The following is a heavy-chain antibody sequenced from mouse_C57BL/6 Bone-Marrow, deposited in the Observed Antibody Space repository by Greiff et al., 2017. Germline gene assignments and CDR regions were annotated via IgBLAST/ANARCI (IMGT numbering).Heavy chain of an antibody. CDR1: GYTFTSYG. J-gene: IGHJ2*01. D-gene: IGHD3-1*01. Sequence: QVQLQQSGAELARPGASVKLSCKASGYTFTSYGISWVKQRTGQGLEWIGEIYPRSGNTYYNEKFKGKATLTADKSSSTAYMELRSLTSEDSAVYFCASNSLGCDDWGQGTTLTVAS. CDR3: ASNSLGCDD. CDR2: IYPRSGNT. V-gene: IGHV1-81*01.